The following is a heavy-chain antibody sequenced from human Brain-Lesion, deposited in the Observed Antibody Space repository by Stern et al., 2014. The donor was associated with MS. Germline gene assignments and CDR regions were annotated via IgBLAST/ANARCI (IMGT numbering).Heavy chain of an antibody. V-gene: IGHV4-59*01. CDR2: IHYSGST. Sequence: QVQLQQWGPGLVKPSETLSLTCTVSGGSFNHYYWSWVRQPPGKGLECIGYIHYSGSTNYNPSLQSRVTISLDTSMNQFSLELSTVTTADTAVYFCARVGGYRGYERYSLVDYYYGMDVWGQGTTVAVSS. D-gene: IGHD5-12*01. CDR3: ARVGGYRGYERYSLVDYYYGMDV. CDR1: GGSFNHYY. J-gene: IGHJ6*02.